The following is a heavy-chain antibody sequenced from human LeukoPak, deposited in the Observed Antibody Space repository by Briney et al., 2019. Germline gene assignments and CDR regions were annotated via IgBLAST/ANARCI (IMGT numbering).Heavy chain of an antibody. V-gene: IGHV5-10-1*01. CDR1: GYSFTDYW. Sequence: GESLKISCKGSGYSFTDYWIAWVRQMPGKGLEWMGRIDPSDSYINYSPSFQGHVTISADKSISTAYLQWSSLKASDTAMYYCARRHDFYGMDVWGQGTTVSVSS. CDR2: IDPSDSYI. J-gene: IGHJ6*02. CDR3: ARRHDFYGMDV.